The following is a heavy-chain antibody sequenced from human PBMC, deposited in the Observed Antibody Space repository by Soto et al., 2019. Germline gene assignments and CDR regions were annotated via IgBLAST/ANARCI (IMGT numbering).Heavy chain of an antibody. V-gene: IGHV1-18*01. CDR3: AREGVRPYYYYGMDV. CDR1: GYTFTSYG. Sequence: QVQLVQSGAEVKKPGASVKVSCKTSGYTFTSYGISWVRQAPGQGLEWMGWISAYNGNTNYAQKLQDRVTMTTDTSPTTAYMERRSLRSDDTAVYYCAREGVRPYYYYGMDVWGQGTTVTVSS. CDR2: ISAYNGNT. J-gene: IGHJ6*02. D-gene: IGHD3-16*01.